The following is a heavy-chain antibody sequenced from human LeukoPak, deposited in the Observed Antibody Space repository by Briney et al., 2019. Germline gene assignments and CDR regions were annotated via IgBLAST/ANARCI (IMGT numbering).Heavy chain of an antibody. CDR1: GGSISSSSYY. CDR2: IYYSGST. Sequence: SETLSLTCTVSGGSISSSSYYWGWIRQPPGKGLEWIGSIYYSGSTYYNPSLKSRVTISVDTSKNQFSLKLSSVTAADTAVYYCASNDSSGYPDLNHWGQGTLVTVSS. D-gene: IGHD3-22*01. J-gene: IGHJ4*02. CDR3: ASNDSSGYPDLNH. V-gene: IGHV4-39*07.